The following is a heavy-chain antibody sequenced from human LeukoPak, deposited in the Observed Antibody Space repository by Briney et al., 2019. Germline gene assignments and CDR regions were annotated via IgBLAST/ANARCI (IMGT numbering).Heavy chain of an antibody. D-gene: IGHD6-13*01. CDR2: ISYDGSNK. CDR1: GFTFSSYG. J-gene: IGHJ6*03. V-gene: IGHV3-30*03. CDR3: AREAGTPIYYYYYYMDV. Sequence: GGSLRLSCAASGFTFSSYGMHWVRQAPGKGLVWVAVISYDGSNKYYADSVKGRFTISRDNSKNTLYLQMNSLRAEDTAVYYCAREAGTPIYYYYYYMDVWGKGTTVTVSS.